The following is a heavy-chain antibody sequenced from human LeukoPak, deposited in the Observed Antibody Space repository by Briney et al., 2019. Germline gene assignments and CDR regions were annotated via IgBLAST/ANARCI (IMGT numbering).Heavy chain of an antibody. CDR2: VSISSGTI. J-gene: IGHJ4*02. Sequence: AGGSLRLSCAASGFTFTGHNMNWVRQAPGKGLEWVSFVSISSGTIYYAASVKGRFSISRDNAKSSLDLQMNSLRAEDTAVYYCARAMSTFGGVRNYFDSWGQGTLVTVSS. V-gene: IGHV3-48*04. CDR3: ARAMSTFGGVRNYFDS. D-gene: IGHD3-16*01. CDR1: GFTFTGHN.